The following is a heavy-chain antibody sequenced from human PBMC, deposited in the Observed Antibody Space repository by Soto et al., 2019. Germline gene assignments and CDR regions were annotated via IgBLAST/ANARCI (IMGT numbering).Heavy chain of an antibody. V-gene: IGHV1-69*12. CDR1: GGTIRSHA. Sequence: QVQLVQSGAEVKKPGSSVKVSCKASGGTIRSHAFSWVRQAPGQGLEWMGGIIPIFGTANYAQKFQGRVTSTADESMNTAEMELSSLRSEDTAVYYGARGGERFLERRGVDPWGQGTLVTVSS. CDR2: IIPIFGTA. D-gene: IGHD3-3*01. J-gene: IGHJ5*02. CDR3: ARGGERFLERRGVDP.